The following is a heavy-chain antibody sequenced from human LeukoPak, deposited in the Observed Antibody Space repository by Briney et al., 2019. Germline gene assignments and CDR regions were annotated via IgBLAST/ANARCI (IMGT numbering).Heavy chain of an antibody. CDR1: GGTFSSYA. CDR2: IIPIFGTP. Sequence: GSSVKVSCKASGGTFSSYAISWVRQAPGQGLEWMGGIIPIFGTPDYAQKFQGRVTITADESTSTAYMELSSLRSEDTAVYYCARVYVRSRYSNWFDPWGQGTLVTVSS. CDR3: ARVYVRSRYSNWFDP. D-gene: IGHD2-21*01. J-gene: IGHJ5*02. V-gene: IGHV1-69*01.